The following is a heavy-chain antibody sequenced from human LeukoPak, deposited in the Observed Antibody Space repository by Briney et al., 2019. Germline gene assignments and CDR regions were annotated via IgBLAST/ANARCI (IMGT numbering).Heavy chain of an antibody. Sequence: SQTLSLTCTVSGGSISSGSYYWSWTRQPAGKGLEWIGRIYTSGSTNYNPSLKSRVTISLDTSKNQFSLRLNSVTAADTAVYYCARDKDDSWDYWGQGTLVTVSS. D-gene: IGHD3/OR15-3a*01. CDR2: IYTSGST. J-gene: IGHJ4*02. V-gene: IGHV4-61*02. CDR1: GGSISSGSYY. CDR3: ARDKDDSWDY.